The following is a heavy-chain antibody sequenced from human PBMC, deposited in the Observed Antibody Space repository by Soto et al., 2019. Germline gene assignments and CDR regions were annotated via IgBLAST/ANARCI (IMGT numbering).Heavy chain of an antibody. D-gene: IGHD5-18*01. V-gene: IGHV4-39*07. CDR3: ARGPFTFPPLGYSYGYGSLDI. CDR1: GGSISSSSYY. CDR2: INHSGST. Sequence: SETMSLTCTVSGGSISSSSYYWGWIRQPPGRGLEWIGSINHSGSTNYNPSLKSRVTISVDTSKNQFSLKLSSVTAADTAVYYCARGPFTFPPLGYSYGYGSLDIWGQGTMVTVSS. J-gene: IGHJ3*02.